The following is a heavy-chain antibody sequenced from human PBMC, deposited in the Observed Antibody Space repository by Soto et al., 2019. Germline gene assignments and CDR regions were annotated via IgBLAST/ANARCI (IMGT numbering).Heavy chain of an antibody. V-gene: IGHV3-73*01. CDR3: TVCPDDYRGSYYGPEVPDDY. CDR1: GFTFSGSA. Sequence: GGSLRLSCAASGFTFSGSAMHWVRQASGKGLEWVGRIRSKANSYATAYAASVKGRFTISRDDSKNTAYLQMNSLKTEDTAVYSCTVCPDDYRGSYYGPEVPDDYGGQGTLVPVSS. J-gene: IGHJ4*02. D-gene: IGHD1-26*01. CDR2: IRSKANSYAT.